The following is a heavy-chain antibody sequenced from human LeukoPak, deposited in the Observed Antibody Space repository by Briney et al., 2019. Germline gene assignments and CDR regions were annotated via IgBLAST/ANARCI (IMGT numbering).Heavy chain of an antibody. Sequence: SETLSLTCSVSGGSSSSSSYYWGWVRQPPGKRLEWIGSWHHSGITDYNPSLKSRVTIVADTSKNQFSLKLASVAAADSAVYFCARQYEFWGQGTLVTVSS. CDR2: WHHSGIT. CDR1: GGSSSSSSYY. D-gene: IGHD3-10*01. CDR3: ARQYEF. V-gene: IGHV4-39*01. J-gene: IGHJ4*02.